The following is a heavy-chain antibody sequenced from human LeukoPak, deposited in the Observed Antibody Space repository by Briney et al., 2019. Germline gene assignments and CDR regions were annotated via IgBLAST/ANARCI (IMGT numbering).Heavy chain of an antibody. J-gene: IGHJ4*02. D-gene: IGHD6-19*01. Sequence: GASVKVSCKASGYTFTGYYMHWVRQMPGKGLEWMGIIYPGDSDTRYSPSFQGQVTISVDKYISTAYLQWSSLKASDTAMYYCARSWVAGYGTVLDYWGQGTLVSVSS. V-gene: IGHV5-51*01. CDR2: IYPGDSDT. CDR1: GYTFTGYY. CDR3: ARSWVAGYGTVLDY.